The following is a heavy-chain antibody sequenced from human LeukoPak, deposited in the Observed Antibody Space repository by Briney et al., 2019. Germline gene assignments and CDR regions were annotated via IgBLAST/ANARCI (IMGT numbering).Heavy chain of an antibody. CDR2: ISAYNGNT. CDR3: ARDHITGTTEGDY. Sequence: ASVKVSCKASGYTFTGYYIHWVRQAPGQGLEWMGWISAYNGNTNYAQKFQGRVTMTRDTSISTAYMELSRLRSDDTAVYYCARDHITGTTEGDYWGQGTLVTVSS. CDR1: GYTFTGYY. J-gene: IGHJ4*02. D-gene: IGHD1-7*01. V-gene: IGHV1-2*02.